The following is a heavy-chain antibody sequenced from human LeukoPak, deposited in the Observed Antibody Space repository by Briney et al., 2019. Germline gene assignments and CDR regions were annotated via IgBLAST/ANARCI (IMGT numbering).Heavy chain of an antibody. CDR2: IYTSGST. D-gene: IGHD4-17*01. J-gene: IGHJ4*02. CDR1: GGSLSSYY. CDR3: ARSDDYGDYVQTFDY. Sequence: SETLSLTCTVSGGSLSSYYWSWIRQPAGKGLEWIGRIYTSGSTNYNPSLKSRVTISVDTSKNQFSLKLSSVTAADTAVYYCARSDDYGDYVQTFDYWGQGTLVTVSS. V-gene: IGHV4-4*07.